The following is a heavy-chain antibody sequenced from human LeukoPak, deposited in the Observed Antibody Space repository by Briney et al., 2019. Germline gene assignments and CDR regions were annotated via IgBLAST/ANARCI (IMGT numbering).Heavy chain of an antibody. J-gene: IGHJ4*02. CDR2: ISSSSSYT. CDR3: ASILAVASFHPFDY. Sequence: GGSLRLSCAASGFTFSGYYMNWIRQAPGKGLEWVSYISSSSSYTNYADSVKGRFTISRDNAKKSLYLQMNSLRAEDTAVYYCASILAVASFHPFDYWGQGTLVTVSS. V-gene: IGHV3-11*03. D-gene: IGHD6-19*01. CDR1: GFTFSGYY.